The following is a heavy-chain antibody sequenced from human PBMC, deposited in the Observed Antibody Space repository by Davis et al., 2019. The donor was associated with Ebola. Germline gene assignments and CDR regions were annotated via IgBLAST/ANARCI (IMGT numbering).Heavy chain of an antibody. CDR3: ARVGWHDYGDYYYGMDV. Sequence: MPSETLSLTCTVSGASISSSNYYWGWIRQPPGKGLEWIGSIYYSGSTYYNPSLKSRVAISVDTSKNQFTLKLSSVTAADTAVYYCARVGWHDYGDYYYGMDVWGQGTTVTVSS. V-gene: IGHV4-39*01. CDR1: GASISSSNYY. J-gene: IGHJ6*02. D-gene: IGHD4-17*01. CDR2: IYYSGST.